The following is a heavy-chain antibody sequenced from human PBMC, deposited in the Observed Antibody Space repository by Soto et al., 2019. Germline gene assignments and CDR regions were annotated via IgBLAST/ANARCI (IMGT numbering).Heavy chain of an antibody. J-gene: IGHJ5*02. Sequence: PSETLSLTCAVYGGSFSGYYWSWIRQPPGKGLEWIGEINHSGSTNYNPSLKSRVTISVDTSKNQFSLKLSSVTAADTAVYYCARGIIAAAGTRLNWFDPWGQGTLVTVSS. CDR1: GGSFSGYY. D-gene: IGHD6-13*01. CDR3: ARGIIAAAGTRLNWFDP. V-gene: IGHV4-34*01. CDR2: INHSGST.